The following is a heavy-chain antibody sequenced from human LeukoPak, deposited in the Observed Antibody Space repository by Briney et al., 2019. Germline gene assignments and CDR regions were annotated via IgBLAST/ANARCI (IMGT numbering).Heavy chain of an antibody. J-gene: IGHJ4*02. V-gene: IGHV4-31*03. CDR1: GGSVNSGGYY. CDR3: ARSSDYGDYD. Sequence: SETLSLTCTVSGGSVNSGGYYWTWIRQHPGKGLEWLGYIYYSGRTYYNPSLKSRITVSLDTSKNQFSLNLTSVSAADTAFYFCARSSDYGDYDWGQGTLITVSS. D-gene: IGHD4-17*01. CDR2: IYYSGRT.